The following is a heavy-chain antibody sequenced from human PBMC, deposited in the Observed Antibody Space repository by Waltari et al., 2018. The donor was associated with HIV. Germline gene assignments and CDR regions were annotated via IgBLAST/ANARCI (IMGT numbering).Heavy chain of an antibody. V-gene: IGHV4-34*01. Sequence: QVQLSHWGAGPVKPSETLSRPCAVYGGSFSGYFWTWIRQPPGRGLEWLGEIDYSGSTNYSPSLKSRVTISIDKSKNQFALKLNSVTAADTAVYFCARGRQIQLWDQTRYCDFWGQGSLVTVSS. J-gene: IGHJ4*02. CDR1: GGSFSGYF. CDR2: IDYSGST. CDR3: ARGRQIQLWDQTRYCDF. D-gene: IGHD5-18*01.